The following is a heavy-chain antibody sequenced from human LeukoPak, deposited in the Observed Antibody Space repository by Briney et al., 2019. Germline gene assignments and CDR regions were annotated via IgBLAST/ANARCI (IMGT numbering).Heavy chain of an antibody. CDR2: ISSSSSYI. J-gene: IGHJ6*02. Sequence: GGSLRLSCAASGFTFSSYSMNWVRQAPGKGLEWVSSISSSSSYIYYADSVKGRFTISRDNAKNSLYLQMNSLRAEDTAVYYCARDLTSSWYSYYYYGMDVWGQGTTVTVSS. D-gene: IGHD6-13*01. CDR3: ARDLTSSWYSYYYYGMDV. V-gene: IGHV3-21*01. CDR1: GFTFSSYS.